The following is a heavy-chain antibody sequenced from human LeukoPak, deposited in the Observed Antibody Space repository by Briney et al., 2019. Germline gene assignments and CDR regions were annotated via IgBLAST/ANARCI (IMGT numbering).Heavy chain of an antibody. V-gene: IGHV4-31*03. D-gene: IGHD3-9*01. CDR3: AGLELRYFLDP. Sequence: SETLSLTCTVSGGSISSGGYYWSWIRQHPGKGLEWIGYIYYSGITYYNPSLKSRVTVSLDTSKNQFSLKLSSVTAADTAVYYCAGLELRYFLDPWGQGTLVTVSS. J-gene: IGHJ5*02. CDR1: GGSISSGGYY. CDR2: IYYSGIT.